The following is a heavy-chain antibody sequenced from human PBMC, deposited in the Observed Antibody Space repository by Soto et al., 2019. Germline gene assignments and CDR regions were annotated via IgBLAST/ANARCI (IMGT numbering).Heavy chain of an antibody. V-gene: IGHV1-18*01. Sequence: QVQLVQSGAEVKKPGASVKVSCKASGYTFTNYGINWVRQAPGQGLEWLGWVSAYNGERRYAQRVQARVIMTTDTSTTTPYMELRSLRSDDTAVYYCSRGTSIPASGDYWGQGTLVTVSS. CDR2: VSAYNGER. D-gene: IGHD6-6*01. CDR3: SRGTSIPASGDY. J-gene: IGHJ4*01. CDR1: GYTFTNYG.